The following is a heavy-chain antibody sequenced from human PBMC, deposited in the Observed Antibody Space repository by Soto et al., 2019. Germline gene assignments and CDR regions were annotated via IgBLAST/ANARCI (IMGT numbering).Heavy chain of an antibody. J-gene: IGHJ4*02. CDR1: GLTFSSHV. V-gene: IGHV3-23*01. CDR3: AKDRRGAYCSGGICYSPGY. D-gene: IGHD2-15*01. CDR2: ISGTGGT. Sequence: EVQLWESGGGLVQPGGSLRLSCAVSGLTFSSHVMSWVRQAPGKGLEWVSAISGTGGTYYADSVKGRFTISRDNSKNALYLQMNNLRDEDTAVYYCAKDRRGAYCSGGICYSPGYWGQGTLVIVSS.